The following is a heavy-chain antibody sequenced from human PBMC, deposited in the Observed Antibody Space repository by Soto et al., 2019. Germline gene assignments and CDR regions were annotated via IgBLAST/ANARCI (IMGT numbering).Heavy chain of an antibody. CDR2: IIPILGIA. J-gene: IGHJ3*02. CDR1: GGTFSSYT. D-gene: IGHD1-7*01. Sequence: QVQLVQSGAEVKKPGSSVKVSCKASGGTFSSYTISWVRQAPGQVLEWMGRIIPILGIANYAQKFQGRVTITADKSTITAYMELSSLRSEDTAVYYCARLVERELRGYAFEIWGQGTMVTVSS. V-gene: IGHV1-69*02. CDR3: ARLVERELRGYAFEI.